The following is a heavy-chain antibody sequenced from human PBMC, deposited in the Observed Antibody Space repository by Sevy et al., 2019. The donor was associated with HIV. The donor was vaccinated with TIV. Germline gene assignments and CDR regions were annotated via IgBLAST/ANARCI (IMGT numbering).Heavy chain of an antibody. CDR3: ARESREYHMDV. CDR1: GFTFSSYD. J-gene: IGHJ6*03. Sequence: GGSLRLSCAASGFTFSSYDMNWVRQAPGKGPEWVSYISSSDSSIYYADSVKARFTISRDNAKNSLYLQMNSLRAEDTAVYYCARESREYHMDVWGKGTTVTVSS. CDR2: ISSSDSSI. V-gene: IGHV3-48*03. D-gene: IGHD3-10*01.